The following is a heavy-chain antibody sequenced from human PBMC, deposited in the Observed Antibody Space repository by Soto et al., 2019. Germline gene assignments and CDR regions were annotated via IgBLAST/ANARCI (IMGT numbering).Heavy chain of an antibody. CDR2: IYYSGST. J-gene: IGHJ6*02. D-gene: IGHD6-19*01. V-gene: IGHV4-61*01. Sequence: SETLSLTCTVSGGSVSSGSYYWSWIRQPPGKGLEWIGYIYYSGSTNYNPSLKSRVTISVDTSKNQFSLKLSSVTAADTAVYYCASVGVAVAGTIDYYYGMDVWGQGTTVTVSS. CDR3: ASVGVAVAGTIDYYYGMDV. CDR1: GGSVSSGSYY.